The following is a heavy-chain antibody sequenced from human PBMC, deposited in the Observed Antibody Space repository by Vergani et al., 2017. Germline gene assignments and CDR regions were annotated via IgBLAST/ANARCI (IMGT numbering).Heavy chain of an antibody. J-gene: IGHJ4*02. CDR1: GSSINSHNYY. V-gene: IGHV4-61*02. Sequence: QVQLQESGPGLVKPSQTLSLTCTVSGSSINSHNYYWSWIRQPAGKGLEWIGRIHTSGSTNYNPSLKSRVTISVDTSKNQFSLKLSSVTAADTAVYYCARVGFGEYFFDYWGQGTLVTVSS. D-gene: IGHD3-10*01. CDR2: IHTSGST. CDR3: ARVGFGEYFFDY.